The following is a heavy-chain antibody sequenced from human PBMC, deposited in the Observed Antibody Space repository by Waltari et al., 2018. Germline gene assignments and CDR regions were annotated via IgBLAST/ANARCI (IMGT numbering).Heavy chain of an antibody. CDR3: ARESSSGTYDAFDI. CDR2: IYHTGGT. CDR1: GGSISTYY. Sequence: QVQLQESGPGLVKPSETLSLTCSVSGGSISTYYWNWIRQPPGKGLEWIGYIYHTGGTNYNPSLKSRVTILIDMSKNQFSLKLTSVTAADTAVYYCARESSSGTYDAFDIWGQGTMVTVSS. V-gene: IGHV4-59*01. J-gene: IGHJ3*02. D-gene: IGHD3-22*01.